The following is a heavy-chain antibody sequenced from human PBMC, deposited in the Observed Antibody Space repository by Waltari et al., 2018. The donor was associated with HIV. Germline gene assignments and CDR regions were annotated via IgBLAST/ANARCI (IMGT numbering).Heavy chain of an antibody. CDR1: GYTFTSYD. J-gene: IGHJ6*02. D-gene: IGHD3-10*01. CDR3: AREGFGEPFKRKEYGMDV. Sequence: QVQLVQSGAEVKKPGASVKVSCKAAGYTFTSYDINWVRQATGQGLEWMGWMNPNSGNTGYAQKFQGRVTMTRNTSISTAYMELSSLRPEDTAVYYCAREGFGEPFKRKEYGMDVWGQGTTVTVSS. V-gene: IGHV1-8*01. CDR2: MNPNSGNT.